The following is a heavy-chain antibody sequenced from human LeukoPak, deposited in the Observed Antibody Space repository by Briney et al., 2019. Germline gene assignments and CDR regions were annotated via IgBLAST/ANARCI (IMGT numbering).Heavy chain of an antibody. CDR1: GFTFDDYA. Sequence: GGSLRLSCAASGFTFDDYAMHWVRPAPGKGLEWVSGISWNSGSIGYADSVKGRFTISRDNAKNSLNLQMNSLRAEDMALYYCAKSPYYGFSGGVVFDYWGQGTLVTVSS. J-gene: IGHJ4*02. CDR2: ISWNSGSI. V-gene: IGHV3-9*03. CDR3: AKSPYYGFSGGVVFDY. D-gene: IGHD3-3*01.